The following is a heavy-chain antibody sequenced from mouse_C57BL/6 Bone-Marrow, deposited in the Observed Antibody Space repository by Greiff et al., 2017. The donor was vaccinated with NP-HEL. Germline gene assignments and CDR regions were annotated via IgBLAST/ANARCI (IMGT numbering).Heavy chain of an antibody. V-gene: IGHV5-4*01. CDR3: ESDHYYGSSYDG. CDR1: GFTFSSYA. CDR2: ISAGGSYT. J-gene: IGHJ2*01. D-gene: IGHD1-1*01. Sequence: EVQGVESGGGLVKPGGSLKLSCAASGFTFSSYAMSWVRQTPEQRLEWVATISAGGSYTYYPDNVKGRFTISRDNAKNNLYLQLSHLKSEDTAKYYCESDHYYGSSYDGWGKGTTLTV.